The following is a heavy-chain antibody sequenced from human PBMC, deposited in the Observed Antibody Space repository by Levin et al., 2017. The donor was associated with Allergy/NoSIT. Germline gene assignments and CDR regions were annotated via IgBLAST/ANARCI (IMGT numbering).Heavy chain of an antibody. CDR3: ARDNVGLPDAFDI. CDR2: ISWNSSSI. D-gene: IGHD3-10*01. CDR1: GFTFDDYA. Sequence: GGSLRLSCAASGFTFDDYAMHWVRQAPGKGLEWVAGISWNSSSIGYADSVQGRFTISRDNAKNSLYLQMNSLRTEDTALYYCARDNVGLPDAFDIWGQGTMVIVSS. V-gene: IGHV3-9*01. J-gene: IGHJ3*02.